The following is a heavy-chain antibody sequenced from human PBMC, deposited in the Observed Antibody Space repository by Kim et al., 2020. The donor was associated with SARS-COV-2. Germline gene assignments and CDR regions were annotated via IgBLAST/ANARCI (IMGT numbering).Heavy chain of an antibody. CDR2: FYYGGST. V-gene: IGHV4-39*01. CDR1: GGSVSGSTYH. CDR3: ARHRGLTRDPYYYGVPA. D-gene: IGHD3-10*01. J-gene: IGHJ6*02. Sequence: SETLSLVCSVSGGSVSGSTYHWAWFRQPPGKGLEWVASFYYGGSTYYNPSLKSRVTISVETSKNQFSLKLTSVTATDTAIYYCARHRGLTRDPYYYGVPAWGQGTTVTVSS.